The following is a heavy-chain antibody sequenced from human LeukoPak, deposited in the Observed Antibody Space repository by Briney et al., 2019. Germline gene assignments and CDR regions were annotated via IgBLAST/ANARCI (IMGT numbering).Heavy chain of an antibody. J-gene: IGHJ6*03. CDR2: IYYSGST. Sequence: SETLSLTCTVSGSSISSYYWSWIRQPPGKGLEWIGYIYYSGSTNYNPSLKSRVTISVDTSKNQFSLKLSSVTAADTAVYYCARSKSNTATDYYMDVWGKGTTVTVSS. CDR3: ARSKSNTATDYYMDV. D-gene: IGHD5-18*01. CDR1: GSSISSYY. V-gene: IGHV4-59*01.